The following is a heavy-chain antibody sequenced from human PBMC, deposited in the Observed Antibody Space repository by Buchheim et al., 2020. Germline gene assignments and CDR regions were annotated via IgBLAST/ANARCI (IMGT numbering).Heavy chain of an antibody. D-gene: IGHD3-22*01. CDR2: IYSGGST. J-gene: IGHJ4*02. V-gene: IGHV3-66*01. Sequence: EVQLVESGGGLVQPGGSLRLSCAASGFTVSSNYMSWVRQAPGKGLEWVSVIYSGGSTYYADSVKGRFTISRDNSKNTLYLQMNSLRDEDTAVYYCAREEDYYDSSGQPLWGQGTL. CDR1: GFTVSSNY. CDR3: AREEDYYDSSGQPL.